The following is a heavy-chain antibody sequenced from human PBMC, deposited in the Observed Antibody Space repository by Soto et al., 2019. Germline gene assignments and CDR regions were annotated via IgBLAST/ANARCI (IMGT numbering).Heavy chain of an antibody. J-gene: IGHJ5*02. CDR1: GGSISSYY. V-gene: IGHV4-59*08. Sequence: SETLSLTCTVSGGSISSYYWSWIRQPPGKGLEWIGYIYYSGSTNYNPSLKSRVTISVDTSKNQFSLKLSSVTAADTAVYYCARLAGTTSRWFDPWGQGTLVTVSS. CDR3: ARLAGTTSRWFDP. CDR2: IYYSGST. D-gene: IGHD1-7*01.